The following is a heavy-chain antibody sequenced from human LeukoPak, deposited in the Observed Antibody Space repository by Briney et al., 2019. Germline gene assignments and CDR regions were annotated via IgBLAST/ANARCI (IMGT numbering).Heavy chain of an antibody. J-gene: IGHJ4*02. Sequence: SETLSLTCAVYGGSFSGYYWSWIRQPPGKGLEWIGEINHSESTNYNPSLKSRVTISVDTSKNQFSLMLSSVTAADTAVYYCARHFRSSGPRLTLDYWGQGTLVTVSS. V-gene: IGHV4-34*01. CDR3: ARHFRSSGPRLTLDY. CDR2: INHSEST. D-gene: IGHD3-22*01. CDR1: GGSFSGYY.